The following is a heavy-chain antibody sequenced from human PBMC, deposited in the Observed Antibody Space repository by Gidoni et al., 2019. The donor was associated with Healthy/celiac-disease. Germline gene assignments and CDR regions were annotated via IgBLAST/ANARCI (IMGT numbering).Heavy chain of an antibody. Sequence: EVQLVESGGGLVKPGGSLRLSCAASGCTFSNAWVSWVRQAPGKGLEWVGRIKSKTDGGTTDYAAPVKGRFTISRDDSKNTLYLQMNSLKTEDTAVYYCTTDLIVGATSLWGQGTLVTVSS. V-gene: IGHV3-15*01. CDR2: IKSKTDGGTT. J-gene: IGHJ4*02. CDR3: TTDLIVGATSL. D-gene: IGHD1-26*01. CDR1: GCTFSNAW.